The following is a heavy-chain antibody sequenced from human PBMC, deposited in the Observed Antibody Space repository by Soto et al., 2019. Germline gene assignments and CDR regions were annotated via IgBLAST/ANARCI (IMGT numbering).Heavy chain of an antibody. J-gene: IGHJ4*02. CDR1: GFTFSSYS. Sequence: EVQLVESGGGLVKPGGSLRLSCAASGFTFSSYSMNWVRQAPGKGLEWVSSISSSSSYIYYADSVKGRFTISRDNAKNSLYLQKNSLRAEDTAVYYGARAYSGSYYNSQFDYWGQGTLVTVSS. CDR3: ARAYSGSYYNSQFDY. V-gene: IGHV3-21*01. D-gene: IGHD3-10*01. CDR2: ISSSSSYI.